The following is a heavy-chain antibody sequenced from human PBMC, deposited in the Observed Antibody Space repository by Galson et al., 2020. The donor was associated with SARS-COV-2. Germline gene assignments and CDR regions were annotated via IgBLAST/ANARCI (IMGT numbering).Heavy chain of an antibody. V-gene: IGHV3-53*01. Sequence: GGSLRLSCAASTFSVSDKYITWVRQGPGKGLQWVSVIFAGGTTYSADSVKGRFSIPRDISKNTLFLEMNNLRAEDTAVYYCAGEYKTPGAVDVWGRGIMVTVAS. D-gene: IGHD3-10*01. CDR2: IFAGGTT. J-gene: IGHJ3*01. CDR3: AGEYKTPGAVDV. CDR1: TFSVSDKY.